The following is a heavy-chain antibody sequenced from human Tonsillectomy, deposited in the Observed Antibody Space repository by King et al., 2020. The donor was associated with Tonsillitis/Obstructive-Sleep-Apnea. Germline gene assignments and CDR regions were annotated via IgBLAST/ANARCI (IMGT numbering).Heavy chain of an antibody. D-gene: IGHD3-22*01. Sequence: QLQESGPGLVKPSETLSLTCTVSGGSISSYYWSWIRQPPGKGLEWIGCIYYSGSTKYNPSLKSRVTISVDTSKNQVSLKLRSVTAADTAVCYCASHLYYYDSSGYASNDAFDIWGQGTMVTVSS. CDR1: GGSISSYY. CDR3: ASHLYYYDSSGYASNDAFDI. V-gene: IGHV4-59*08. J-gene: IGHJ3*02. CDR2: IYYSGST.